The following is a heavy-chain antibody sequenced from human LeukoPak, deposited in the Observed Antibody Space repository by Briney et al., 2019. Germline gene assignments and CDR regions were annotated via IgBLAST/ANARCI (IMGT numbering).Heavy chain of an antibody. Sequence: SETLSLTCTVSGGSISSYYWSWIRQPPGKGLEWIGYIYHSGSTNYNPSLKSRVTISVDTSKNQFSLKLSSVTAADTAVYYCARVVSGDFWSGYPHPYWFDPWGQGTLVTVSS. V-gene: IGHV4-59*01. CDR3: ARVVSGDFWSGYPHPYWFDP. D-gene: IGHD3-3*01. CDR1: GGSISSYY. J-gene: IGHJ5*02. CDR2: IYHSGST.